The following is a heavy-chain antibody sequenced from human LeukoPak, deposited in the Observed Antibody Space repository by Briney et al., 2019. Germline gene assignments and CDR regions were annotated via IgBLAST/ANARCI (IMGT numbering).Heavy chain of an antibody. CDR3: ASPTRYDFWSGFDFDY. D-gene: IGHD3-3*01. V-gene: IGHV1-69*05. CDR1: GGTFSSYA. J-gene: IGHJ4*02. CDR2: IIPIFGTA. Sequence: SVKVSCKASGGTFSSYAISWVRQAPGQGLEWMGGIIPIFGTANYAQKFQGRVTITTDESTSTAYMELSSLRSEDTAVYYCASPTRYDFWSGFDFDYWGQGTLVTVS.